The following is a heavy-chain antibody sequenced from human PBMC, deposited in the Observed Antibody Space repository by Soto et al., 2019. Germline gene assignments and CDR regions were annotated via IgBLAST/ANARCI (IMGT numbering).Heavy chain of an antibody. D-gene: IGHD4-17*01. V-gene: IGHV2-5*02. CDR2: IYWDDDK. CDR1: GFSLSTSGVG. CDR3: ALTADYGDYIGGWFDP. Sequence: QITLKESGPTLVKPTQTLTLTCTFSGFSLSTSGVGVGWIRQPPGKALEWLALIYWDDDKRYSPSLKSRLTITKDTSKNQVVLTMTNIDPVDTATYYCALTADYGDYIGGWFDPWGQGTLVTVSS. J-gene: IGHJ5*02.